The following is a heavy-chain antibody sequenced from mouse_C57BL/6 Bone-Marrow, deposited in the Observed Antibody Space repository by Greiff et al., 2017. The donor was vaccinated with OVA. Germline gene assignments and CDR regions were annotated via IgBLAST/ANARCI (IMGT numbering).Heavy chain of an antibody. CDR2: IRLKSDNYAT. CDR3: TGSSGYGFAD. D-gene: IGHD3-2*02. V-gene: IGHV6-3*01. Sequence: EVQGVESGGGLVQPGGSMKLSCVASGFTFSNYWMNWVRQSPEKGLEWVAQIRLKSDNYATHYAESVKGRFTISRDDSKSSVYLQMNNLRAEDTGIYYCTGSSGYGFADWGQGTLVTVSA. CDR1: GFTFSNYW. J-gene: IGHJ3*01.